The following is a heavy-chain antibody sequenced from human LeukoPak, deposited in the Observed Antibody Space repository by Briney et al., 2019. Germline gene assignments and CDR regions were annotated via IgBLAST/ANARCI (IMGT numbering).Heavy chain of an antibody. CDR3: AKSYGLYCSSTSCYWDAFDI. J-gene: IGHJ3*02. CDR2: ISYDGSNK. V-gene: IGHV3-30*18. CDR1: GFTFSCYG. Sequence: PGGSLRLSCAASGFTFSCYGMHWVRQAPGKGLEWVAVISYDGSNKYYADSVKGRFTISRDNSKNTLYLQMNSLRAEDTAVYYCAKSYGLYCSSTSCYWDAFDIWGQGTMVTVSS. D-gene: IGHD2-2*01.